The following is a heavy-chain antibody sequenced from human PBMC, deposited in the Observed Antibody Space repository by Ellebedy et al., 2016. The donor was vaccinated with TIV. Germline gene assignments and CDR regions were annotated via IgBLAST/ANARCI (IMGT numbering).Heavy chain of an antibody. CDR3: AKGWLGAGAGTDFDY. J-gene: IGHJ4*02. D-gene: IGHD6-13*01. Sequence: GESLKISXAASGFPFSSYAMSWVRQPPGEGLEWVSSISDSGGNTYYADSVRGRFTFSRVNSKNTLYLQMNSLRAEDTAVYYCAKGWLGAGAGTDFDYWGRGTLVTVSS. V-gene: IGHV3-23*01. CDR2: ISDSGGNT. CDR1: GFPFSSYA.